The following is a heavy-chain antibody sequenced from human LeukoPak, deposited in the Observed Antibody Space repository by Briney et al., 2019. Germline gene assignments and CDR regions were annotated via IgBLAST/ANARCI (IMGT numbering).Heavy chain of an antibody. CDR2: INGDETST. CDR1: GFIFRRCW. D-gene: IGHD3-22*01. CDR3: ASLTHYDSRSFAFDI. V-gene: IGHV3-74*01. J-gene: IGHJ3*02. Sequence: PGGSLRLSCAASGFIFRRCWMYWVRQAPGKGLVWVSHINGDETSTNYADFVKGRFTISRDNAKNTLYLQMNSLRAEDSALYYCASLTHYDSRSFAFDIWGQGTMVTVSS.